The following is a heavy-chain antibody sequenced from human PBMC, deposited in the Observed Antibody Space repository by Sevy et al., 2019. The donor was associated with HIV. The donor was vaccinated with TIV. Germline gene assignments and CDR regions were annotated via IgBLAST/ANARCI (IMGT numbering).Heavy chain of an antibody. D-gene: IGHD6-13*01. J-gene: IGHJ4*02. Sequence: GGSLRLSCAASGFTFSSYWMHWVRQAPGKGLVWVSRINSDGSSTSYADSVKGRFTISRDNAKNTLYLQMNSLRAEDTAVYYCARVVGLPAAGVRFDYWGQGTLVTVSS. V-gene: IGHV3-74*01. CDR3: ARVVGLPAAGVRFDY. CDR2: INSDGSST. CDR1: GFTFSSYW.